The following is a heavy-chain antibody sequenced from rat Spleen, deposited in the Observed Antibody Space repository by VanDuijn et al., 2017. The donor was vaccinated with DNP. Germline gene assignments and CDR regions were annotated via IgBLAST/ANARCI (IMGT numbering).Heavy chain of an antibody. D-gene: IGHD5-1*01. V-gene: IGHV5-7*01. CDR1: GFTFSNCN. CDR3: AKSSNWES. J-gene: IGHJ2*01. CDR2: ISYDGSST. Sequence: EVQLVESGGGLVQPGRSLKLSCAASGFTFSNCNMAWVRQAPKKGLEWVATISYDGSSTYYRDSVKGRFTISRDDAENTVYLQMNSLRSEDTATYYCAKSSNWESWGQGVMVTVSS.